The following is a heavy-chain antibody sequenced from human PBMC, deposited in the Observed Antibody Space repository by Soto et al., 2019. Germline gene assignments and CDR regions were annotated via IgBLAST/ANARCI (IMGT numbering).Heavy chain of an antibody. Sequence: SETLSLTCTVSGGSISSYYWSWIRQPPGKGLEWIGYIYYSGSTNYNPSIKSRVTISVDTSKNQFSLKLSSVTAADTAVYYCARGHSECSSTSCYYWFDPWGQGTLVTVSS. CDR1: GGSISSYY. CDR2: IYYSGST. J-gene: IGHJ5*02. V-gene: IGHV4-59*01. CDR3: ARGHSECSSTSCYYWFDP. D-gene: IGHD2-2*01.